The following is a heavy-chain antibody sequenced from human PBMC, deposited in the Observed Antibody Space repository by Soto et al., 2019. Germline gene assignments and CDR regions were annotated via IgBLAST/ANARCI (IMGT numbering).Heavy chain of an antibody. J-gene: IGHJ4*02. D-gene: IGHD3-10*01. Sequence: SETLSLTCTVSGGSISSGGYYWSWIRQHPGKGLEWIGYIYYSGSTYYNPSLKSRVTISVDTSKNQFSLKLSSVTAADTAVYYCARVQKGDTMVRGVIIGYFDYWGQGTLVTVSS. V-gene: IGHV4-31*03. CDR3: ARVQKGDTMVRGVIIGYFDY. CDR2: IYYSGST. CDR1: GGSISSGGYY.